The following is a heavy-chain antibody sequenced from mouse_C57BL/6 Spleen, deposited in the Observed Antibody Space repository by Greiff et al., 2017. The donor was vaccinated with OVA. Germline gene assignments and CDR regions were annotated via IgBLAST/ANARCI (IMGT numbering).Heavy chain of an antibody. V-gene: IGHV1-80*01. D-gene: IGHD2-4*01. J-gene: IGHJ3*01. Sequence: LVESGAELVKPGASVKISCKASGYAFSSYWMNWVKQRPGKGLEWIGQIYPGDGDTNYNGKFKGKATLTADKSSSTAYMQLSSLTSEDSAVYFCASDYAAWFAYWGQGTLVTVSA. CDR2: IYPGDGDT. CDR3: ASDYAAWFAY. CDR1: GYAFSSYW.